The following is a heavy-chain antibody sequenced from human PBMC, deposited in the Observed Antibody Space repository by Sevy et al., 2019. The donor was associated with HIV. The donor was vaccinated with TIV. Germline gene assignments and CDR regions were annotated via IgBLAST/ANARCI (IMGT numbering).Heavy chain of an antibody. D-gene: IGHD3-16*02. V-gene: IGHV4-59*01. CDR3: ARPLQNYYYGMDV. J-gene: IGHJ6*02. CDR1: GDSISNYY. Sequence: SQTLSLTCTVSGDSISNYYWSWIRQPPGKGLEWIGYIYYSRSTNYNPSLKTRVTISVDKSKNQFSLKLSSVTAADTAVYYCARPLQNYYYGMDVWGQGTTVTVSS. CDR2: IYYSRST.